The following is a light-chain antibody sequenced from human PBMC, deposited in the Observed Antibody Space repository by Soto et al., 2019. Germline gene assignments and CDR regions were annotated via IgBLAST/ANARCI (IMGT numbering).Light chain of an antibody. J-gene: IGKJ1*01. CDR3: HQLGDSPQT. CDR2: STS. Sequence: EIVLTQSPGTLSLSPGDRATLSCRASQSLSVSYIAWYQQKPGQAPRLLIYSTSTRAAGIPDRFTGRGSGTHFTLAISRLEPEDFAVYYCHQLGDSPQTSGQGTTVEV. V-gene: IGKV3-20*01. CDR1: QSLSVSY.